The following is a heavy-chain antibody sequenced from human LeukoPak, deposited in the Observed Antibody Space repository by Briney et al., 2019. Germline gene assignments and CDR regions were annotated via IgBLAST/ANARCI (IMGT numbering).Heavy chain of an antibody. CDR3: ARGNRNYYDSSGYSSYYYYYMDV. D-gene: IGHD3-22*01. CDR1: GGSISSSSYY. J-gene: IGHJ6*03. CDR2: LYYSGST. V-gene: IGHV4-39*07. Sequence: SETLSLTCTVSGGSISSSSYYWGWIRQPQGKGLEWIGSLYYSGSTYYNPSLKSRVTISVATSKNQFSLKLSSVTAADTAVCYCARGNRNYYDSSGYSSYYYYYMDVWGKGTTLAVSS.